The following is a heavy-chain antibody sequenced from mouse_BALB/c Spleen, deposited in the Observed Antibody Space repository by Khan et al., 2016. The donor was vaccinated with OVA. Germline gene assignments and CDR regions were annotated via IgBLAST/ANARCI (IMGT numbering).Heavy chain of an antibody. CDR2: ISYDGSN. J-gene: IGHJ1*01. D-gene: IGHD1-1*01. V-gene: IGHV3-6*02. Sequence: EVQLVESGPGLVKPSQSLSLTCSVTGYSITSGYYWNWLRQFPGNKLEWMGYISYDGSNNYNPSLKNRISITRDTSKNQFFLKLNSVTTEDTATYYCARDYYGRGYFDVWGAGTTVTVSS. CDR3: ARDYYGRGYFDV. CDR1: GYSITSGYY.